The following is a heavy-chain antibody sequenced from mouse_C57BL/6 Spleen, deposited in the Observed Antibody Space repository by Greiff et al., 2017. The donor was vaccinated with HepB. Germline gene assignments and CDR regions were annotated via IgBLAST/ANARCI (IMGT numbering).Heavy chain of an antibody. CDR2: IDPSDSYT. CDR1: GYTFTSYW. J-gene: IGHJ2*01. CDR3: ARSRITTVGDY. Sequence: QVQLQQPGAELVRPGTSVKLSCKASGYTFTSYWMHWVKQRPGQGLEWIGVIDPSDSYTNYNQKFKGKATLTVDTSSSTAYMQLSSLTSEDSAVYYCARSRITTVGDYWGQGTTLTVSS. V-gene: IGHV1-59*01. D-gene: IGHD1-1*01.